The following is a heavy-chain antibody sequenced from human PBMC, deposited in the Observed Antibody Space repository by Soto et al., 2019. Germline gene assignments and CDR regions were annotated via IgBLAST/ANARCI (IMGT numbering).Heavy chain of an antibody. Sequence: EVQILESGGGMVQPGGSLRLSCAGSGFMFSSFAMTWVRQAPGKGLEWVSTTRSNGEHTYYADSVKGRFTVSRDNSKNPLFLEMSSLRAEDSAIYYCAKDSKSVSVSAARVYGMDVWGQGTTVTVSS. D-gene: IGHD2-2*01. V-gene: IGHV3-23*01. CDR3: AKDSKSVSVSAARVYGMDV. CDR1: GFMFSSFA. J-gene: IGHJ6*02. CDR2: TRSNGEHT.